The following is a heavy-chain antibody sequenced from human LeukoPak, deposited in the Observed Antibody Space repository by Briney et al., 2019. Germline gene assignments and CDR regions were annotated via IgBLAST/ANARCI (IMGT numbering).Heavy chain of an antibody. CDR2: IYSGGST. CDR1: GFTVSSNY. J-gene: IGHJ4*02. CDR3: ARVGYCSGGSCYGGDY. D-gene: IGHD2-15*01. V-gene: IGHV3-66*01. Sequence: GGSLRLSCAASGFTVSSNYMSWVRQAPGKGLEWVSVIYSGGSTYYADSVKGRFTISRDNSKNTLYLQMNTLRAEDTAVYYCARVGYCSGGSCYGGDYWGQGTLVTVSS.